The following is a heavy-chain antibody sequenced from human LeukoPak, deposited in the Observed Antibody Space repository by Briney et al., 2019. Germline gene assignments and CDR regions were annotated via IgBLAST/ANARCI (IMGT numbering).Heavy chain of an antibody. CDR3: GGTYDILSEYYFDY. V-gene: IGHV3-30*02. J-gene: IGHJ4*02. CDR1: GFTFSSYG. Sequence: SGGSLRLSCAASGFTFSSYGTHWVRQAPGKGLEWVTFIRYDGTNKYYADSVKGRFTISRDNSNNTLYLQMNSLRAEDTAVYYCGGTYDILSEYYFDYWGQGTLVTVSS. CDR2: IRYDGTNK. D-gene: IGHD3-9*01.